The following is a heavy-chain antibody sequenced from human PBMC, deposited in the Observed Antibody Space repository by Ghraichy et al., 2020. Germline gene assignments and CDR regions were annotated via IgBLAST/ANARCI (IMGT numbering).Heavy chain of an antibody. CDR2: ISAYNGNT. CDR3: ASNGVAAADARGYMDV. J-gene: IGHJ6*02. D-gene: IGHD6-13*01. CDR1: GYTFTSYG. Sequence: ASVKVACKASGYTFTSYGISWVRQAPGQGLEWMGWISAYNGNTNYAQKLQGRVTMTTDTSTSTAYMELRSLRSDDTAVYYCASNGVAAADARGYMDVWGQGTTVTVSS. V-gene: IGHV1-18*01.